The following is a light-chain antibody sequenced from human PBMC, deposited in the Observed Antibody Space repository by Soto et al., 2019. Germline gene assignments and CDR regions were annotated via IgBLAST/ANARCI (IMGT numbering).Light chain of an antibody. J-gene: IGKJ5*01. V-gene: IGKV2-28*01. Sequence: DIVMTQSPLSPPVTPGEPASISCRPSQSLLHNNGYNYLDWYLQKPGQSPQLLIFLGSNRASGVPDRFSGSGSGTDFTLKISRVEAEDVGVYYCMQALQIPPTFGQGTRLEIK. CDR2: LGS. CDR1: QSLLHNNGYNY. CDR3: MQALQIPPT.